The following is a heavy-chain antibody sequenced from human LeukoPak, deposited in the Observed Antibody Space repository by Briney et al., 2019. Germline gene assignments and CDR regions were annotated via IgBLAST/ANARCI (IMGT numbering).Heavy chain of an antibody. CDR2: ISGGYVTT. D-gene: IGHD2-21*01. CDR3: AKGSDLGGHFLFDY. Sequence: GGSLRLSCVASGFTFSSSDMNWVRQAPGKGLEWVSSISGGYVTTHYADSVKARFTIFRDNAKNTLYLQMKSLRDDDTAVYYCAKGSDLGGHFLFDYWGQGTLVTVSS. J-gene: IGHJ4*02. CDR1: GFTFSSSD. V-gene: IGHV3-23*01.